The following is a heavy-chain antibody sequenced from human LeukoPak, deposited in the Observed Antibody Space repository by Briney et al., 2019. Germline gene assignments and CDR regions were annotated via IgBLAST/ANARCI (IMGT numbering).Heavy chain of an antibody. J-gene: IGHJ4*02. Sequence: GASVKVSCKASGYPFSIYDVNWVRQAAGHGLEWLGWMNPNGIAAGYSQKFQDRVTLTMDTSTSTAYLELSSLRSEDTAVYYCARGRLSTLWGQGTLVTVSS. CDR3: ARGRLSTL. D-gene: IGHD2-2*01. CDR1: GYPFSIYD. CDR2: MNPNGIAA. V-gene: IGHV1-8*01.